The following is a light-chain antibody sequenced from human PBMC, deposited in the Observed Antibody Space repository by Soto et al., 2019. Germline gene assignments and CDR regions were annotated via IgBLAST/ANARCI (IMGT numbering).Light chain of an antibody. CDR3: QQRSNWPRT. Sequence: GDTVTISCRASQSVGSWLGWYQQKPGKAPKFLIYDASTLEGGVPARRSGSGAGTDFTLTISSLEPEDFAVYYWQQRSNWPRTFGQGTKVDIK. CDR2: DAS. J-gene: IGKJ1*01. V-gene: IGKV1-5*01. CDR1: QSVGSW.